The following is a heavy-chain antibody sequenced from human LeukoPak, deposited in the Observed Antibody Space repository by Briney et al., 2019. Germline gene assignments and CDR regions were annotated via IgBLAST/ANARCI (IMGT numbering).Heavy chain of an antibody. D-gene: IGHD5-18*01. CDR2: IKQDGSEK. Sequence: GGSLRLSCAAPGFTFSSYWMSWVRQAPGKGLEWVANIKQDGSEKYYVDSVKGRFTISRDNAKNSLYLQMNSLRAEDTAVYYCARDQWGYSYGSYYYYMDVWGKGTTVTVSS. CDR1: GFTFSSYW. CDR3: ARDQWGYSYGSYYYYMDV. V-gene: IGHV3-7*01. J-gene: IGHJ6*03.